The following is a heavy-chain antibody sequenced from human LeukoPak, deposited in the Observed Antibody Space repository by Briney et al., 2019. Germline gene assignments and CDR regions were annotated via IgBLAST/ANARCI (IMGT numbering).Heavy chain of an antibody. Sequence: ASVKVSCKVSGYTLTELSMHWVRQAPGKGLEWMGGFDPEDGETIYAQKFQGRVTMTEDTSTDTAYMELSSLRSEDTAVYYCATGERAAAAFDYWGQGTLVTVSS. J-gene: IGHJ4*02. CDR2: FDPEDGET. CDR3: ATGERAAAAFDY. V-gene: IGHV1-24*01. CDR1: GYTLTELS. D-gene: IGHD6-13*01.